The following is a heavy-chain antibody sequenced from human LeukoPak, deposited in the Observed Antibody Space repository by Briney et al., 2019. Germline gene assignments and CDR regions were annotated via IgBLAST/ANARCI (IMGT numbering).Heavy chain of an antibody. CDR3: ARGRYGGADAFDI. J-gene: IGHJ3*02. CDR2: ISSKSDYI. V-gene: IGHV3-21*01. D-gene: IGHD4-23*01. Sequence: GGSLRLSCAASTFTFSDYSMNWVRQAPGKGLEWVSSISSKSDYIYYADSLKGRFTISRDNAKNSLYLQMNSLRAEDTAVYYCARGRYGGADAFDIWGQGTMVTVSS. CDR1: TFTFSDYS.